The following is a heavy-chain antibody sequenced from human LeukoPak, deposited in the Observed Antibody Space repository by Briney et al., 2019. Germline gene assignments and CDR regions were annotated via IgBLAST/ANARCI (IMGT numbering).Heavy chain of an antibody. CDR1: GFSFSSYV. V-gene: IGHV3-48*03. CDR3: ARETGFAFDI. CDR2: ISSSGSTI. Sequence: PGGSLRLSCAASGFSFSSYVMNRVRQDPGKGLEWVSNISSSGSTINYADSVKGRFTISRDNAKNALYLQMNSLRAEDTAVYYCARETGFAFDIWGQGTMVTVSS. J-gene: IGHJ3*02.